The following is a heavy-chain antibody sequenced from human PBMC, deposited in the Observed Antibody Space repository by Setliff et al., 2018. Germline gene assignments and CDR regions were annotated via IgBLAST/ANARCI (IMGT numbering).Heavy chain of an antibody. J-gene: IGHJ6*03. CDR2: INTNTGNP. D-gene: IGHD3-16*01. CDR3: ARGVYEYSYGYRGHYYYYMDV. CDR1: GYTFTGYA. Sequence: VKVSCKASGYTFTGYAINWVRQAPGQGLEYLGWINTNTGNPTYVQGFTGRFVFSLDTSVSTAYLQISSLKAEDSAVYYCARGVYEYSYGYRGHYYYYMDVWGKGATVTVSS. V-gene: IGHV7-4-1*02.